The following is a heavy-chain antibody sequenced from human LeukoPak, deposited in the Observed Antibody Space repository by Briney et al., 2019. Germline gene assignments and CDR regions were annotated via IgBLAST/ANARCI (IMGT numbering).Heavy chain of an antibody. CDR2: IYYSGST. V-gene: IGHV4-39*01. J-gene: IGHJ4*02. D-gene: IGHD5-24*01. CDR3: ARHLLPRDGYNFDS. Sequence: SETLSLTCTVSGGSISSSSYYWGWIRQPPGKGLEWIGSIYYSGSTYYNPSLKSRVTISVDTSKNQFSLKLSSVAAADTAVYYCARHLLPRDGYNFDSWGQGTLVTVSS. CDR1: GGSISSSSYY.